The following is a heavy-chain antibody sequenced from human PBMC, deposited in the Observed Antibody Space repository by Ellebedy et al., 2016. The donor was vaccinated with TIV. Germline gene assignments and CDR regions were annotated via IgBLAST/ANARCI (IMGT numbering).Heavy chain of an antibody. J-gene: IGHJ5*02. Sequence: SGPTLVXPTQPLTLTCTFSGFSLTTIGVGVGWIRQPPGKTFEWLALIFWNDDKRYSPSLTSRLTITKDTSKNQVVLTMTNMDPVDTATYYCARGSGRGWFDPWGQGTLVSVSS. V-gene: IGHV2-5*01. CDR2: IFWNDDK. CDR3: ARGSGRGWFDP. CDR1: GFSLTTIGVG. D-gene: IGHD6-25*01.